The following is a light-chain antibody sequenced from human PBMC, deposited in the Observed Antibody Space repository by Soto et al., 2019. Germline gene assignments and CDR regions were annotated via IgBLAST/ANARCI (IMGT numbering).Light chain of an antibody. CDR2: GAS. J-gene: IGKJ4*01. Sequence: EIVLTQSPGTLSLSPGEGATLSCRASQSGGSSFLAWYQQKPGQAPSLLIYGASSRATGIPDRFSGGGSGTAFTFTISRLEPEGLAVYYCQQYGSPPTFGGGTKVEIK. V-gene: IGKV3-20*01. CDR3: QQYGSPPT. CDR1: QSGGSSF.